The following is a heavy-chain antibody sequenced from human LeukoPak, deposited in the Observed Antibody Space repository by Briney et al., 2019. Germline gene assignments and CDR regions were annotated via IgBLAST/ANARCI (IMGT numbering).Heavy chain of an antibody. D-gene: IGHD2-2*01. J-gene: IGHJ4*02. CDR2: INPNSGDT. Sequence: ASVKVSCKASGYTFTDYYMHWVRQAPGQGLEWMTWINPNSGDTYYAQKFQGRVTMTRDTSISTAYMELSWLRSDDTAVYYCARANFLYCSSINCLFDYWGLGTLVTVSS. CDR3: ARANFLYCSSINCLFDY. CDR1: GYTFTDYY. V-gene: IGHV1-2*02.